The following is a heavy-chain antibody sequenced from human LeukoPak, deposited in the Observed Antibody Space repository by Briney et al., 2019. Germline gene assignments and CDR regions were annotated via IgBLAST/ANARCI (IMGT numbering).Heavy chain of an antibody. CDR1: GGSVSSGSYY. J-gene: IGHJ4*02. D-gene: IGHD2-15*01. V-gene: IGHV4-61*01. CDR3: ASHWYCGGGGCYSVDY. CDR2: IYYSGST. Sequence: SETLSLTCTVSGGSVSSGSYYWSWIRQPPGKGLEWIGYIYYSGSTNYNPSLKSRVTISVDTSKNQFSLRLNSVTAADTAVYFCASHWYCGGGGCYSVDYWGQGTLVTVSS.